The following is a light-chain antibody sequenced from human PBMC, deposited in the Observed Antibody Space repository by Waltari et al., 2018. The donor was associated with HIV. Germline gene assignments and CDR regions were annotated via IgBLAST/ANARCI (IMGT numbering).Light chain of an antibody. CDR1: SSDLRSYNY. CDR2: EVR. J-gene: IGLJ2*01. Sequence: QSALTQPASVSGSPGQSITISCTATSSDLRSYNYVPWYQQHPGKAPKLVIYEVRNRPSGFSNRFSGSKSGNTASLTISGLQAEDEADYYCSSYISNITWVFGGGTKVTVL. CDR3: SSYISNITWV. V-gene: IGLV2-14*01.